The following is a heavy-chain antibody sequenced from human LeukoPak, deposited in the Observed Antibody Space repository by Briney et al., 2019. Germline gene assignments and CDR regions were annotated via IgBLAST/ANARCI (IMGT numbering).Heavy chain of an antibody. D-gene: IGHD6-13*01. V-gene: IGHV3-23*01. Sequence: PGGSLRLSCAASGFIFSSYWMHWVRQAPGKGLEWVSAISGSGGSTYYADSVKGRFTISRDNSKNTLYLQMNSLRAEDTAVYYCAKIQYSSSWYRFDYWGQGTLVTVSS. CDR2: ISGSGGST. J-gene: IGHJ4*02. CDR3: AKIQYSSSWYRFDY. CDR1: GFIFSSYW.